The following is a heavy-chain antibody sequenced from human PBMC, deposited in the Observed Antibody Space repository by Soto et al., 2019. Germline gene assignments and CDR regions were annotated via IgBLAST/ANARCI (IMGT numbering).Heavy chain of an antibody. CDR2: IYYSGNT. CDR1: GASINGGGYY. D-gene: IGHD4-17*01. CDR3: ARDPSYGDYSYYGMDV. Sequence: QVQLQESGPGLVKPSQTLSLTCTVSGASINGGGYYWSWIRQHPGKGLEWIGSIYYSGNTYYSPSLKSRVTISVGTSKNHVSLRLTSVTAADTAVYYCARDPSYGDYSYYGMDVWGQGTTVTVSS. J-gene: IGHJ6*02. V-gene: IGHV4-31*03.